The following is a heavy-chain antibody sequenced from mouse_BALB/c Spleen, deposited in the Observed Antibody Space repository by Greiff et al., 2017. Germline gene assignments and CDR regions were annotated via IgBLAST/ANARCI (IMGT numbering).Heavy chain of an antibody. Sequence: VQLQQSGPGLVQPSQSLSITCTVSGFSLTSYGVHWVRQSPGKGLEWLGVIWSGGSTDYNAAFISRLSISKDKSKSQVFFKMNSLQANDTAIYYCARTLTLAYWGQGTLVTVSA. CDR1: GFSLTSYG. V-gene: IGHV2-2*02. CDR3: ARTLTLAY. CDR2: IWSGGST. D-gene: IGHD1-3*01. J-gene: IGHJ3*01.